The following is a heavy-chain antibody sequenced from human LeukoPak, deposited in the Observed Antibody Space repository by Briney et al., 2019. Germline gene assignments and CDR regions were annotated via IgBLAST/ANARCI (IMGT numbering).Heavy chain of an antibody. CDR1: GVSISSYH. CDR2: FYTSGTA. D-gene: IGHD4-11*01. CDR3: ARGNSNILYYFDY. V-gene: IGHV4-4*07. J-gene: IGHJ4*02. Sequence: PSETLSLTCTVSGVSISSYHWSWTRQPAGKGLEWIGRFYTSGTADYNPSLKSRVTMSVDTSRNQLSLKLSAVTAADTAVYFCARGNSNILYYFDYWGQGALVTVSS.